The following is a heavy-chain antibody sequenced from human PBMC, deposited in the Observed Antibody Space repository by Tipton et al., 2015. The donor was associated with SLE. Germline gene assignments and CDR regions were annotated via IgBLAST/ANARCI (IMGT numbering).Heavy chain of an antibody. D-gene: IGHD5-18*01. J-gene: IGHJ4*02. CDR3: ARHEDRGYSYGSSFDY. Sequence: LRLSCTVSGDSISNSPYYWGWIRQPPGKGLQWIGNIYYSGITHYNPSLKSRVTISVDTSKNQFSLKLSSVTAADTAVYYCARHEDRGYSYGSSFDYWGQGTLVTVSS. V-gene: IGHV4-39*01. CDR1: GDSISNSPYY. CDR2: IYYSGIT.